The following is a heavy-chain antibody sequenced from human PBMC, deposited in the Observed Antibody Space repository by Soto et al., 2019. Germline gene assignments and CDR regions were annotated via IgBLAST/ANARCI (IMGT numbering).Heavy chain of an antibody. CDR1: DFPARSNT. D-gene: IGHD2-2*01. CDR3: ARDSSLHQPLFYGMDV. V-gene: IGHV3-66*01. CDR2: MYSGGST. Sequence: EVQLVESGGGLVQPGGSLDPPCPPLDFPARSNTLTWSRQAPGKGLGWVSVMYSGGSTNYADSVKGRFIISRDNYKNTLYLQMDSLRVEDTAVYYCARDSSLHQPLFYGMDVWGQGTTVTVSS. J-gene: IGHJ6*02.